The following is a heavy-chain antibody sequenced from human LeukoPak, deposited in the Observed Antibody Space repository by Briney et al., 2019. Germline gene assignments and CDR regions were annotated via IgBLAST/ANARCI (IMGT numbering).Heavy chain of an antibody. CDR3: ARDVKVKAFDI. CDR2: IYHSGST. CDR1: GYSISSGYY. J-gene: IGHJ3*02. V-gene: IGHV4-38-2*02. D-gene: IGHD3-16*02. Sequence: PSETLSLTCAVSGYSISSGYYWGWSRQPPGKGLEWIGSIYHSGSTYYNPSLKSRVTISVDTSKNQFSLKLSSVTAADTAVYYCARDVKVKAFDIWGQGTMVTVSS.